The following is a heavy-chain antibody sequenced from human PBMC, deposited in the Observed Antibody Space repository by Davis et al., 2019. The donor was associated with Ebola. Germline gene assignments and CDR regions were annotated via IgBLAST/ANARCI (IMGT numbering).Heavy chain of an antibody. CDR3: AKESYYDSSGYAFDY. D-gene: IGHD3-22*01. CDR1: GFTFSSYS. J-gene: IGHJ4*02. V-gene: IGHV3-21*01. CDR2: ISSSSSYI. Sequence: GESLKISCAASGFTFSSYSMNWVRQAPGKGLEWVSSISSSSSYIYYADSVKGRFTISRDNAKNSLYLQMNSLRDEDTAVYYCAKESYYDSSGYAFDYWGQGTLVTVSS.